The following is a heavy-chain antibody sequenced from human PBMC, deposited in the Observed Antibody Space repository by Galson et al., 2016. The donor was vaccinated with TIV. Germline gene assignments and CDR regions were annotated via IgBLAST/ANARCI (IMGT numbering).Heavy chain of an antibody. V-gene: IGHV3-30*18. D-gene: IGHD6-19*01. CDR2: LSYDERNK. CDR3: AKQWLKDYYGMDV. CDR1: GFTFSNYG. J-gene: IGHJ6*02. Sequence: SLRLSCAASGFTFSNYGMHWVRQAPGKGLEWVAVLSYDERNKKYADSVKGRSTISRDNSKNTLYLQMHSLRPDDTAVYYCAKQWLKDYYGMDVWGPGTTVTVSS.